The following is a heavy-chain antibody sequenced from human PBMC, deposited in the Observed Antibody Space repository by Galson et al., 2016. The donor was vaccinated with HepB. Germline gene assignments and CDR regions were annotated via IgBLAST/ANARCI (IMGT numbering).Heavy chain of an antibody. CDR2: FDGEDAKK. Sequence: SVKVSCKVSGDRLSEVAIHWVRQAPGKGLEWMGGFDGEDAKKKYKEEFQGRVTMSEDTSTDTAYMELTSLTSEDTAVYYCTFEGSSYRTVWFDTWGRGTLFSVSS. D-gene: IGHD3-10*01. J-gene: IGHJ5*02. V-gene: IGHV1-24*01. CDR3: TFEGSSYRTVWFDT. CDR1: GDRLSEVA.